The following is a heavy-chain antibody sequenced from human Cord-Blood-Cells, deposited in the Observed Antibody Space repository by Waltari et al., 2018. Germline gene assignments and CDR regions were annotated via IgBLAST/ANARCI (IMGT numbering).Heavy chain of an antibody. Sequence: QVQLQQWGAGLLKPSETLSLTCAVYGGSFSGYYWSWIRQPPGKGLEWIGEINHSGSTNYNPSLKSRVTISVDTSKHQFSLKLSSVTAADTAVYYCAREGESIAAPNWFDPWGQGTLVTVSS. CDR1: GGSFSGYY. V-gene: IGHV4-34*01. CDR3: AREGESIAAPNWFDP. CDR2: INHSGST. J-gene: IGHJ5*02. D-gene: IGHD6-6*01.